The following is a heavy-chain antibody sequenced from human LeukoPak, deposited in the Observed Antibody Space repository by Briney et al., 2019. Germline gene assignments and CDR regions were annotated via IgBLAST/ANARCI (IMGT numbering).Heavy chain of an antibody. Sequence: ASVKVSCKASGGTFSSYAISWVRQAPGQGLEWMGGIIPIFGTANYAQKFQGRVTITADESTSTAYMELSSLRSEDTAVYYCARDGFAPYYYNSSAFDSGGQGTRVTFST. D-gene: IGHD3-22*01. J-gene: IGHJ4*02. V-gene: IGHV1-69*13. CDR3: ARDGFAPYYYNSSAFDS. CDR1: GGTFSSYA. CDR2: IIPIFGTA.